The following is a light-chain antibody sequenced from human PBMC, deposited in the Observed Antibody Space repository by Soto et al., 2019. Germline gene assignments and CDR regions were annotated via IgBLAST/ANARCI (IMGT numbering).Light chain of an antibody. V-gene: IGLV2-14*01. J-gene: IGLJ2*01. Sequence: QSALTQPASVSGSPGQSITISCTGTSSDVGDYNYVSWYQQHPGKAPKLIIYGVSNRPSGISNRFSGSKSGNTASLTISGLQAXXXADYYCSSYTSTNTLVFGGGTKLTV. CDR2: GVS. CDR1: SSDVGDYNY. CDR3: SSYTSTNTLV.